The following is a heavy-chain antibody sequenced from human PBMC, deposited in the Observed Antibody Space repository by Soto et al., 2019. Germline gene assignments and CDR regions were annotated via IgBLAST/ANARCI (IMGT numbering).Heavy chain of an antibody. V-gene: IGHV4-59*01. D-gene: IGHD2-15*01. CDR1: GGSISSYY. J-gene: IGHJ6*02. CDR3: ERGGCSGGSCYSPFCSYYGMDV. CDR2: IYDSGST. Sequence: QVQLQESGPGLVKPSETLSLTCTVSGGSISSYYWSWIRQPPGKGLEWLGYIYDSGSTNYNPSLKSRVTISVDTSKNQFSLKLSSVTAADTAVYYCERGGCSGGSCYSPFCSYYGMDVWGQGPTVTVSS.